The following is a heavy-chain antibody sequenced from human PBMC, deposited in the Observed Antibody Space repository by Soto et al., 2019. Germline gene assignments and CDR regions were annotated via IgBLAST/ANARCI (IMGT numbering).Heavy chain of an antibody. Sequence: GGSLRLSCAASGFTFSSYAMSWVRQAPGQGLEWVSAISGSGGSTYYADSVKGRFTISRDNSKNTLYLQMNSLRAEDTALYYCAKAPRPGIAAADPFDYWGQGTLVTVSS. D-gene: IGHD6-13*01. CDR3: AKAPRPGIAAADPFDY. CDR2: ISGSGGST. CDR1: GFTFSSYA. J-gene: IGHJ4*02. V-gene: IGHV3-23*01.